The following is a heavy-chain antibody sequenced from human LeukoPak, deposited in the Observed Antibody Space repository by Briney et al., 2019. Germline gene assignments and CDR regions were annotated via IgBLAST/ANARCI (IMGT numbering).Heavy chain of an antibody. J-gene: IGHJ5*02. D-gene: IGHD6-19*01. Sequence: ASVKVSCKASGYTFTSYGISWVRQAPGQGLEWMGWISAYNGNTNYAQKLQGRVTMTTDTSTSTAYMELRSLRSDDTAVYYCAREPNPHSSGWPGWFDPWGQGTLVTVSS. CDR3: AREPNPHSSGWPGWFDP. V-gene: IGHV1-18*01. CDR1: GYTFTSYG. CDR2: ISAYNGNT.